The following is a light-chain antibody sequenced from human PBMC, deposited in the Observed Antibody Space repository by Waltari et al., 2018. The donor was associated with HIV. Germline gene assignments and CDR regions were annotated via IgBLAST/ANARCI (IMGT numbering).Light chain of an antibody. CDR2: DDN. J-gene: IGLJ3*02. V-gene: IGLV3-21*04. CDR1: NIGRQS. Sequence: SYVLTQPPSVSVDPGETARLTCGGTNIGRQSVQWYQQKPGQAPGLVIYDDNDRPSGIPERFSGSSSGNTATLTISRVEAGDEADYYCQVWDTTTDQWVFGGGTELAVL. CDR3: QVWDTTTDQWV.